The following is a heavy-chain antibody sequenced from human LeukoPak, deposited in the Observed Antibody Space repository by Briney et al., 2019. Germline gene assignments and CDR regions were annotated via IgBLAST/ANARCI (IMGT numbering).Heavy chain of an antibody. CDR1: GYTFTSYY. D-gene: IGHD2-21*02. CDR3: ATGYCGGDCWDPTRGYYFDY. V-gene: IGHV1-69*06. J-gene: IGHJ4*02. CDR2: IIPIFGTA. Sequence: SVKVSCKASGYTFTSYYMHWVRQAPGQGLEWMGGIIPIFGTANYAQKFQGRVTITADKSTSTAYMELSSLRSEDTAMYYCATGYCGGDCWDPTRGYYFDYWGQGTLVTVSS.